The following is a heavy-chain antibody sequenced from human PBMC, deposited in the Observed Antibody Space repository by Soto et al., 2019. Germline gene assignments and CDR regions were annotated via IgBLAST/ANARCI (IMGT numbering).Heavy chain of an antibody. Sequence: QVQLQESGPGLVKPSQTLSLTCTVSGGSISSGVYYWSWVRQHPGKGLEWIGYIYYSGSTNYNPSLKSRVTISVDTCKNQFSLKLSSVTAADTAVYYCATRTDYYYGSGSLGGMDVWGQGTTVTASS. CDR1: GGSISSGVYY. CDR3: ATRTDYYYGSGSLGGMDV. D-gene: IGHD3-10*01. V-gene: IGHV4-31*03. CDR2: IYYSGST. J-gene: IGHJ6*02.